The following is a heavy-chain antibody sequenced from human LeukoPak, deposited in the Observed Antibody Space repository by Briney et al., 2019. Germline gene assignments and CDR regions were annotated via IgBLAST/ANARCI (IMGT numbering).Heavy chain of an antibody. CDR3: ARGRSEVVTMVRGGPVPYAFDI. CDR1: GYTFTGYY. J-gene: IGHJ3*02. D-gene: IGHD3-10*01. CDR2: INPSGGST. Sequence: ASVKVSCKASGYTFTGYYMHWVRQAPGQGLEWMGIINPSGGSTSYAQKFQGRVTMTRDMSTSTVYMELSSLRSEDTAVYYCARGRSEVVTMVRGGPVPYAFDIWGQGTMVTVSS. V-gene: IGHV1-46*01.